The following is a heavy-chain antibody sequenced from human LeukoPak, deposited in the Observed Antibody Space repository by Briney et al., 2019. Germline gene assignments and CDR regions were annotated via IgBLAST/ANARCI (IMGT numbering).Heavy chain of an antibody. Sequence: PGGSLRLSCAASGFTVSSNYMSWVRQAPGKGLEWVSVIYSGGSTYYADSVKGRFTISRHNSKNTLYLQMNSLRAEDTAVYYCARAPLYSSDWYYDYWGQGTLVTVSS. D-gene: IGHD6-19*01. CDR1: GFTVSSNY. CDR2: IYSGGST. V-gene: IGHV3-53*04. CDR3: ARAPLYSSDWYYDY. J-gene: IGHJ4*02.